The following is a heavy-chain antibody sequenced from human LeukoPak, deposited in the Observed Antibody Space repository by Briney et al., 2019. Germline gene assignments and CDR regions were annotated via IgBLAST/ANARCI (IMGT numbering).Heavy chain of an antibody. CDR1: GGSISGSNYY. J-gene: IGHJ5*02. Sequence: PSETLSLTCTVSGGSISGSNYYWGWIRQPPGKGLERIGSIYYSGTTYYNPSLKSRVTISIDTSKNQFSLKMSSVTAADTAVYYCARSLAALYNWFDPWGQGTLVTVSS. CDR3: ARSLAALYNWFDP. CDR2: IYYSGTT. V-gene: IGHV4-39*01. D-gene: IGHD2-15*01.